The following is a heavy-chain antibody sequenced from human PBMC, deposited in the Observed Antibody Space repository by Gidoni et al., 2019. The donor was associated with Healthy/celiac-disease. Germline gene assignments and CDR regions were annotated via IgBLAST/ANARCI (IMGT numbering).Heavy chain of an antibody. CDR2: ISSSSIYI. Sequence: EVQLVESGGGLVKTGGALRLSCAASGFTFSSYSMNWVRQAPGKGLDWVSSISSSSIYIYYADSVKGRFTISRDNAKNSLYLQLNSLRAEDTAVYYCARGSSGLPIPTFDYWGQGTLVTVSS. V-gene: IGHV3-21*01. CDR3: ARGSSGLPIPTFDY. J-gene: IGHJ4*02. D-gene: IGHD6-19*01. CDR1: GFTFSSYS.